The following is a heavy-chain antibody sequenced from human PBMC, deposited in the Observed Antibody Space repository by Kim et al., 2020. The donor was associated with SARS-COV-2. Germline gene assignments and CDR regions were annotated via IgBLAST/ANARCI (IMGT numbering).Heavy chain of an antibody. CDR2: IKEDGSET. CDR3: GRIRSYAYDM. Sequence: GGSLRLSCTASGFIISGYWMGWVRQTPRKGLEWVANIKEDGSETYYVDSVKGRFTISRDNAKSSLYLQMNSLSAEDTAVYYCGRIRSYAYDMWGQGTVVTVSS. CDR1: GFIISGYW. V-gene: IGHV3-7*03. D-gene: IGHD3-10*01. J-gene: IGHJ3*02.